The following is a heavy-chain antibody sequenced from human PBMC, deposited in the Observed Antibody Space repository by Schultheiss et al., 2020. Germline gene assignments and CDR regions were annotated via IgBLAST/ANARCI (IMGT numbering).Heavy chain of an antibody. D-gene: IGHD4-17*01. CDR1: GFIFSDYM. CDR3: ARVDGDYVGIDY. CDR2: ISSDGRGT. Sequence: GGSLRLSCATSGFIFSDYMTHWVRQAPGKGLEWVSRISSDGRGTRYADSVKGRFTISRDNAKNSLYLQMNSLRAEDTAVYYCARVDGDYVGIDYWGQGTLVTVSS. J-gene: IGHJ4*02. V-gene: IGHV3-74*01.